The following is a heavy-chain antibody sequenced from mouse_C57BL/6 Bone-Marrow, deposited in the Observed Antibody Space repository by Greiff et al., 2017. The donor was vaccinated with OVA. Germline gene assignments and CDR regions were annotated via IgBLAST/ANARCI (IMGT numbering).Heavy chain of an antibody. CDR3: ARAEQRGSEWYFDD. CDR1: GYSFTDYN. J-gene: IGHJ1*01. CDR2: INPNYGTT. V-gene: IGHV1-39*01. Sequence: QLQQSGPELVKPGASVKISCKASGYSFTDYNMNWVKQSNGKSLEWIGVINPNYGTTSYNQKFKGKATLTVDQSSSTAYIQLTSLTSEDTAAYDGARAEQRGSEWYFDDWGQGTTVTVS.